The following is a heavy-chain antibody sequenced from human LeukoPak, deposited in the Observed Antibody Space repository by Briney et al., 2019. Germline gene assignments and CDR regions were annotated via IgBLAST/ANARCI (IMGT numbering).Heavy chain of an antibody. CDR1: GYTFTGYY. D-gene: IGHD6-13*01. CDR2: INPNSGGT. Sequence: ASVKVSCKASGYTFTGYYMHWVRQAPGQGLEWMGWINPNSGGTNYAQKFQGRVTMTRDTSISTAYMELSRLRSDDTAVYYCARDRYSSSWLFDYWGQGTLVTVSS. CDR3: ARDRYSSSWLFDY. V-gene: IGHV1-2*02. J-gene: IGHJ4*02.